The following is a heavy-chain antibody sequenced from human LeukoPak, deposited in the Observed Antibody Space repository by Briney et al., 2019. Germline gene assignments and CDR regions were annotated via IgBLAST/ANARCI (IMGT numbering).Heavy chain of an antibody. J-gene: IGHJ6*02. Sequence: SETLSLTCTVSGGSISSYYWSWIRQPPGKGLEWIGYIYYSGSTYYNPSLKSRVTISVDTSKNQFSLKLSSVTAADTAVYYCAREDYGMDVWGQGTTVTVSS. V-gene: IGHV4-59*12. CDR2: IYYSGST. CDR3: AREDYGMDV. CDR1: GGSISSYY.